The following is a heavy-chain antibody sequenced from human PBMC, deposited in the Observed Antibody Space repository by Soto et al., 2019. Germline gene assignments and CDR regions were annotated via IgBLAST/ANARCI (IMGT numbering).Heavy chain of an antibody. V-gene: IGHV3-23*01. CDR1: GITFSIIA. J-gene: IGHJ4*02. CDR2: ISGSGGST. D-gene: IGHD7-27*01. Sequence: PGGSLRLSCAASGITFSIIAMSWVRQSPGKGLEWVSTISGSGGSTYYADAVKGRFTISRDNSMGTLYLQMKSLRVEDTDIYYCAKEVSLGSTVDLGYWGQGALVTVSS. CDR3: AKEVSLGSTVDLGY.